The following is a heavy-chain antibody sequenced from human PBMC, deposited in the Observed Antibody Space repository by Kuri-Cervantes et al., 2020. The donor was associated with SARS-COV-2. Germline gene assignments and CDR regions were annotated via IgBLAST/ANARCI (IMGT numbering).Heavy chain of an antibody. D-gene: IGHD3-22*01. V-gene: IGHV3-30*18. CDR3: AKIPFYDSSGYYSNY. Sequence: GESLKISCAASGFTFSSYGMHWVRQAPGKGLEWVAVISYDTRNKYYADSVKGRFTISRDNSKNTLYLRVNSLRAEDTAVYYCAKIPFYDSSGYYSNYWGQGTLVTVSS. J-gene: IGHJ4*02. CDR1: GFTFSSYG. CDR2: ISYDTRNK.